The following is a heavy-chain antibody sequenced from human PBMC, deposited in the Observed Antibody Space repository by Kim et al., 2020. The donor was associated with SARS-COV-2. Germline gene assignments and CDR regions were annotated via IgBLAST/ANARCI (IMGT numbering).Heavy chain of an antibody. Sequence: GTGRLTISRDDTKNTLNLQMTSLKTEDTAVYYCTTDEGRGLRAPGYYFDYWGQGTLVTVSS. D-gene: IGHD3-10*01. CDR3: TTDEGRGLRAPGYYFDY. V-gene: IGHV3-15*01. J-gene: IGHJ4*02.